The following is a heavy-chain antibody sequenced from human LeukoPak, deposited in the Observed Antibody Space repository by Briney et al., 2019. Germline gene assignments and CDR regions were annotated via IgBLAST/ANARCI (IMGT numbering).Heavy chain of an antibody. CDR3: AKDRAAAGPSLPDY. Sequence: GGSLRLSCAASGFTFRTYAMSWVRQAPGKGLEWVSAISGSGGSTYYADSVKGRFTISRDNSKNTLYLQMNSLRAEDTAVYYCAKDRAAAGPSLPDYWGQGTLVTVSS. D-gene: IGHD6-13*01. CDR1: GFTFRTYA. J-gene: IGHJ4*02. V-gene: IGHV3-23*01. CDR2: ISGSGGST.